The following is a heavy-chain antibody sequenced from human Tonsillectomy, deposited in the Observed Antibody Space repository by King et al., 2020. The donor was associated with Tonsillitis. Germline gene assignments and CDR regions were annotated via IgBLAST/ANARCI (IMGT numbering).Heavy chain of an antibody. CDR1: GLPFSYYG. CDR3: AKELGSGTYIPMDYGMDV. J-gene: IGHJ6*02. CDR2: IRYDGDDK. V-gene: IGHV3-30*02. Sequence: QVQLVESGGGVVQPGGSLRLSCAASGLPFSYYGMHWVRQAPGKGLEWVAFIRYDGDDKYYADSVKGRFTISRDNSKNTLCLQMNSLRAEDTAVYYCAKELGSGTYIPMDYGMDVWGQGTTVTVSS. D-gene: IGHD1-26*01.